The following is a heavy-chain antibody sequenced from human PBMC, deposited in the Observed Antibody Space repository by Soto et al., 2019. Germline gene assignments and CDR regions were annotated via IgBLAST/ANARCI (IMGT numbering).Heavy chain of an antibody. CDR3: TTYSGSYYYFDY. D-gene: IGHD1-26*01. J-gene: IGHJ4*02. CDR2: IKSKTDGGTT. Sequence: GSLRLSCAASGFTFSNAWMSWVRQAPGKGLEWVGRIKSKTDGGTTDYAAPVKGRFTISRDDSKNTLYLQMNSLKTEDTAVYYCTTYSGSYYYFDYWGQGTLVTVSS. CDR1: GFTFSNAW. V-gene: IGHV3-15*01.